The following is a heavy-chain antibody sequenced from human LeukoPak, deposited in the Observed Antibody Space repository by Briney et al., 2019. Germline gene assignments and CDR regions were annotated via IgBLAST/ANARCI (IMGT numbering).Heavy chain of an antibody. CDR1: GFTFSSYG. D-gene: IGHD4-11*01. V-gene: IGHV3-30*02. CDR3: AKDRLRGTTVTTVDY. J-gene: IGHJ4*02. Sequence: GGSLRLSCAASGFTFSSYGMHWVRQAPGKGLEWVAFIRYDGSNKYYADSVKGRFTISRDNSKNTLYLQMNSLRAEDTAVYYCAKDRLRGTTVTTVDYWGQGTLVTVSS. CDR2: IRYDGSNK.